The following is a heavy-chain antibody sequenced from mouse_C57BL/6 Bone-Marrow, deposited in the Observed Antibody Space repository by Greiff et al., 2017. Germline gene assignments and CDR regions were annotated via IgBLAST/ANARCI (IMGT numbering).Heavy chain of an antibody. Sequence: EVKLVESGGDLVKPGGSLKLSCAASGFTFSSYGMSWVRQTPDKRLEWVATISSGGSYTYYPDSVKGRFTISRDNAKNTLYLQMSSLKSEDTAMYYCARHSYYSTWFAYWGQGTLVTVSA. V-gene: IGHV5-6*01. CDR2: ISSGGSYT. J-gene: IGHJ3*01. D-gene: IGHD2-12*01. CDR1: GFTFSSYG. CDR3: ARHSYYSTWFAY.